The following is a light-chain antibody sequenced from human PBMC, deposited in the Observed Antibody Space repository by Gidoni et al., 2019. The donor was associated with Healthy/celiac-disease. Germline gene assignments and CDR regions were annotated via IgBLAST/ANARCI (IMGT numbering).Light chain of an antibody. Sequence: EIVLTQSQATLSLSPGERATPSCRASQSVSSYLAWYQQKPGQAPRLLIYDASNRATGIPARFSGSGSGTDFTLTISSLEPEDFAVYYCQQRSNWPPWTFGQGTKVEIK. V-gene: IGKV3-11*01. CDR2: DAS. CDR3: QQRSNWPPWT. CDR1: QSVSSY. J-gene: IGKJ1*01.